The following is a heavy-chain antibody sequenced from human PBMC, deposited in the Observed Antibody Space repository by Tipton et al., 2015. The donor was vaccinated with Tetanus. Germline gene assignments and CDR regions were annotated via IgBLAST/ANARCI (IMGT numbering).Heavy chain of an antibody. CDR1: GGSISSSSYY. V-gene: IGHV4-39*01. D-gene: IGHD3-10*01. CDR2: IYYSGST. CDR3: ARHNWVLWFGELSDAFDI. J-gene: IGHJ3*02. Sequence: TLSLTCTVSGGSISSSSYYWGWIRQPPGKGLEWIGSIYYSGSTYYNPSLKSRVTISVDTSKNQFSLKLSSVTAADTAVYYCARHNWVLWFGELSDAFDIWGQGTMVTVSS.